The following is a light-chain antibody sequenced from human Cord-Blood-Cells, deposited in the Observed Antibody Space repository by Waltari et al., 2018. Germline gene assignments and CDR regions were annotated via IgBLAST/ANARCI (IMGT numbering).Light chain of an antibody. CDR2: AAS. J-gene: IGKJ1*01. Sequence: IQMTQSPSSLTASVAESVTITCRASQSISSYLNCYQQTPGNAPKLLLYAASSLPSGVPSRSSGSVSGTDFTLTISSLQPEDFATYYCQHSYNTPWTFGQGTKVEIK. CDR3: QHSYNTPWT. V-gene: IGKV1-39*01. CDR1: QSISSY.